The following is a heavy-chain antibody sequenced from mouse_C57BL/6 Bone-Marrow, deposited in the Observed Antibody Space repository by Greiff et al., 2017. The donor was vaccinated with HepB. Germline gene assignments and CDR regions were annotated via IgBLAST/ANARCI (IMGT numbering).Heavy chain of an antibody. V-gene: IGHV3-6*01. CDR2: ISYDGSN. Sequence: DVKLVESGPGLVKPSQSLSLTCSVTGYSITSGYYWNWIRQFPGNKLEWMGYISYDGSNNYNPSLKNRISITRDTSKNQFFLKLNSVTTEDTATYYCARGGYPPYYAMDYWGQGTSVTVSS. CDR1: GYSITSGYY. J-gene: IGHJ4*01. D-gene: IGHD2-2*01. CDR3: ARGGYPPYYAMDY.